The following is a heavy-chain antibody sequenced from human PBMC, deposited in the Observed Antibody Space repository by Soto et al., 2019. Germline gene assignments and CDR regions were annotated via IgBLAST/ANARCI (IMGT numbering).Heavy chain of an antibody. V-gene: IGHV1-18*01. D-gene: IGHD3-16*01. Sequence: QVQLVQSGLEVKKPGASVKVSCKASAYTFTNYGISWVRQAPGQGLEWMGWISGYNGQTNYAQSFRGRVTFTTDTSTSTADMELRSLGSDGTAMYYCARDERKELWVEGLNAMDVWGQGTTVTVSS. CDR3: ARDERKELWVEGLNAMDV. CDR1: AYTFTNYG. CDR2: ISGYNGQT. J-gene: IGHJ6*02.